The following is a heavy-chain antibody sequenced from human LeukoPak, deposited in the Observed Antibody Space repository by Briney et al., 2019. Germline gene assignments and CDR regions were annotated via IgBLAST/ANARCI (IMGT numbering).Heavy chain of an antibody. CDR1: GFTFSNAW. Sequence: GGSLRLSCAASGFTFSNAWMSWVRQAPGKGLEWVGRIKSKTDGGTTDYAAPVKGRFTISRDDSKNTLYLQMNSLKTEDTAVYYCTTVISGYCSSTSCYTWEDLIDYWGQGTLVTVSS. D-gene: IGHD2-2*02. J-gene: IGHJ4*02. CDR3: TTVISGYCSSTSCYTWEDLIDY. V-gene: IGHV3-15*01. CDR2: IKSKTDGGTT.